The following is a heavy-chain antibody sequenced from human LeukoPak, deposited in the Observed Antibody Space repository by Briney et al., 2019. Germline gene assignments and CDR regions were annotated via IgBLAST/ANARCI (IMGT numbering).Heavy chain of an antibody. J-gene: IGHJ4*02. CDR1: GFTFSSYS. CDR2: ISSSSYI. CDR3: ARARSSGWYRDY. D-gene: IGHD6-19*01. V-gene: IGHV3-21*01. Sequence: PGGSLRLSCAASGFTFSSYSMNWVRQAPGKGLEWVSSISSSSYIYYADSVKGRFTISRDNAENSLYLQMNSLRAEDTAMYYCARARSSGWYRDYWGQGTLVTVSS.